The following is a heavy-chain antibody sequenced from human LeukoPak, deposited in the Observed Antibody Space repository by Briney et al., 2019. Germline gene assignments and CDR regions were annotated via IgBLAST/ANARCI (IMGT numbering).Heavy chain of an antibody. Sequence: SETLSLTCPVSGASISSGGYSWSWIRQPPGKGLEWIGYFYHSGSTYYNPSLKSRVTISVDMSKNQFSLKLTSVTAADTAVYYCARAMTGGSGDSWFAPWGQGTLVTVSS. CDR2: FYHSGST. CDR1: GASISSGGYS. D-gene: IGHD3-10*01. V-gene: IGHV4-30-2*01. CDR3: ARAMTGGSGDSWFAP. J-gene: IGHJ5*02.